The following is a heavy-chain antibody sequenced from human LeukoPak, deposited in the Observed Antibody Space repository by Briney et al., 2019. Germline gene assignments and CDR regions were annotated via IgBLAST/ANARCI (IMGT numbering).Heavy chain of an antibody. Sequence: GGSLRLSCGASGFTFSTYNMVWVRQAPGKGLEWVSSISTGSYYISYADSVRGRFTISRDDAKNSLYLHLNSLRADDTAVYYCATGAGLYDFWGQGTLVTVSS. CDR1: GFTFSTYN. D-gene: IGHD2-15*01. CDR2: ISTGSYYI. CDR3: ATGAGLYDF. J-gene: IGHJ4*02. V-gene: IGHV3-21*01.